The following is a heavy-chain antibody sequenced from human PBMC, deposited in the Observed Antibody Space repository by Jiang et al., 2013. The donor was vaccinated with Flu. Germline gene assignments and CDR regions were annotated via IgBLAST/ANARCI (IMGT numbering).Heavy chain of an antibody. J-gene: IGHJ4*02. V-gene: IGHV3-11*06. CDR3: ARARGGYYDSSGYYYPPHFDY. CDR2: ISSSSSYT. D-gene: IGHD3-22*01. Sequence: VSYISSSSSYTNYADSVKGRFTXSRDNAKNSLYLQMNSLRAEDTAVYYCARARGGYYDSSGYYYPPHFDYWGQGTLVTVSS.